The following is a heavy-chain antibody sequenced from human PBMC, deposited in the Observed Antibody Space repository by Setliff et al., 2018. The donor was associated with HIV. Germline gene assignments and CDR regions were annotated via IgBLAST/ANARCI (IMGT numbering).Heavy chain of an antibody. D-gene: IGHD6-6*01. CDR2: ISPYNGDA. CDR3: ARGTTFPHSSASDY. Sequence: ASVKVSCKASGYPFTSYGICWVRQAPGHGLEWMGYISPYNGDAYYAERFQGRVTMTRDTSISTAYLELSSLRSDDTAVYYCARGTTFPHSSASDYWGQGTLVTVSS. CDR1: GYPFTSYG. V-gene: IGHV1-18*01. J-gene: IGHJ4*02.